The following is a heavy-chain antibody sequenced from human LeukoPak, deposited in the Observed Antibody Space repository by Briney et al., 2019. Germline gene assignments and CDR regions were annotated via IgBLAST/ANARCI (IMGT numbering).Heavy chain of an antibody. Sequence: SETLSLTCTVSGGSISRYYWSWIRQPPGKGLEWIGYIYYSGSTNYNPSLKSRVTISVDTSKIHFSLKLSSVTAADTAVYYCARAGQGDFWSGLRYFDYWGQGTLVTVSS. D-gene: IGHD3-3*01. CDR3: ARAGQGDFWSGLRYFDY. CDR2: IYYSGST. CDR1: GGSISRYY. J-gene: IGHJ4*02. V-gene: IGHV4-59*01.